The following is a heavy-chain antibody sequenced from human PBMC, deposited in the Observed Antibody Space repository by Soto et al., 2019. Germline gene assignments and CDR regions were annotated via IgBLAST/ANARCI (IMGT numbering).Heavy chain of an antibody. CDR2: IYYSGST. D-gene: IGHD2-8*01. CDR1: GGSISSYY. CDR3: ARHPYCTNGVCYPRVGFDP. Sequence: SETLSLTCTVSGGSISSYYWSWIRQPPGKGLEWIGYIYYSGSTNYNPSLKSRVTISVDTSKNQFSLKLSSVTAADTAVYYCARHPYCTNGVCYPRVGFDPWGQGTLVTVSS. V-gene: IGHV4-59*08. J-gene: IGHJ5*02.